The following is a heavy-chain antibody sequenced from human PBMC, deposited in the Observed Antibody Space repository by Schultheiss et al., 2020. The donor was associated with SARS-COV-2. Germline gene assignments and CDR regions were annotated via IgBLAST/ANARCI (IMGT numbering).Heavy chain of an antibody. CDR3: ATAIAARQY. J-gene: IGHJ4*02. CDR1: GHSFTNYW. Sequence: GGSLRLSCQGSGHSFTNYWISWVRQMPGKGLEWMGRIDPRDAYTQYSPTFQGNVAFSVGKTISTAFLDWNTLKASDTAMYYCATAIAARQYWGQGTLVTVSS. V-gene: IGHV5-10-1*01. D-gene: IGHD6-6*01. CDR2: IDPRDAYT.